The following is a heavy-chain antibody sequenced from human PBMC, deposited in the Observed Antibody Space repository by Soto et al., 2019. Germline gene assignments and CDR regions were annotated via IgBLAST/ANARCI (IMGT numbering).Heavy chain of an antibody. CDR1: GFTFSSYA. J-gene: IGHJ6*02. D-gene: IGHD5-12*01. CDR3: ARDPKWLSIYYYYGMDV. Sequence: QVQLVESGGGVVQPGRSLRLSCAASGFTFSSYAMHWVRQAPGKGLEWVAVISYDGSNKYYADSVKGRFTIPRDNSKNTLYLQMISLRAEDTAVYYCARDPKWLSIYYYYGMDVWGQGTTVTVSS. CDR2: ISYDGSNK. V-gene: IGHV3-30-3*01.